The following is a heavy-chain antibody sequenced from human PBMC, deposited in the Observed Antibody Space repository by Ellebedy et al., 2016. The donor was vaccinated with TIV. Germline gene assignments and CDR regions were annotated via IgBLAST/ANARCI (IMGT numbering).Heavy chain of an antibody. CDR1: GGSITNYY. V-gene: IGHV4-59*01. D-gene: IGHD3-10*01. Sequence: SETLSLXXSLSGGSITNYYWSWIRQPPGKGLEWIGYIFYTGGTNYNPSLRSRVTMSVDTSKNQFSLRLTSTTAADTAVYYCARGPGRQFGDSWGQGALVTVSS. CDR3: ARGPGRQFGDS. J-gene: IGHJ4*02. CDR2: IFYTGGT.